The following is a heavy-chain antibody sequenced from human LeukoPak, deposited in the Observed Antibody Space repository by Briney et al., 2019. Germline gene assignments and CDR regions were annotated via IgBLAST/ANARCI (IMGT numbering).Heavy chain of an antibody. CDR2: INPNSGGT. D-gene: IGHD3-22*01. V-gene: IGHV1-2*02. J-gene: IGHJ4*02. CDR3: ARDTYYDSSGYGY. Sequence: ASVKVSCKASGYTFTGYYMHWVRQAPGQGLEWMGWINPNSGGTNYAQKFQGRVTMTRDTSISTAYMELSRLRSDDTAVYYCARDTYYDSSGYGYWGQGTLVTVSS. CDR1: GYTFTGYY.